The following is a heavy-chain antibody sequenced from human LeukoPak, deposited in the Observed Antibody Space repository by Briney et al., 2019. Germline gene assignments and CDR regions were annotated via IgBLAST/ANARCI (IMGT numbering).Heavy chain of an antibody. CDR2: IDSNSGGK. CDR3: AREMNYDDYRTSDY. Sequence: ASVTVSCKSSGYTFTGYYMHWVRQAPGQGFEWMGRIDSNSGGKNYAQNFQGRVTMTRDTSISTVYMELISLRSDDTAVYYCAREMNYDDYRTSDYWGQGTLVTVSS. V-gene: IGHV1-2*02. J-gene: IGHJ4*02. CDR1: GYTFTGYY. D-gene: IGHD4-17*01.